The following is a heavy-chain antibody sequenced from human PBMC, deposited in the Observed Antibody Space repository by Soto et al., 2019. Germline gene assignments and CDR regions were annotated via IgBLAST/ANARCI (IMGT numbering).Heavy chain of an antibody. CDR3: ARGVYGSGNYYTGPSAFDI. V-gene: IGHV1-69*06. Sequence: QMQLEQSGAEVKKPGSSVKVSCKASGGTLSDHGVAWLRQAPGQGLEWMGGTIPVFNTAKYAQKYQGRVTVTADKFTNIAYMELSSLRSEDTAFYFCARGVYGSGNYYTGPSAFDIWGQGTMVIFSS. D-gene: IGHD3-10*01. CDR2: TIPVFNTA. J-gene: IGHJ3*02. CDR1: GGTLSDHG.